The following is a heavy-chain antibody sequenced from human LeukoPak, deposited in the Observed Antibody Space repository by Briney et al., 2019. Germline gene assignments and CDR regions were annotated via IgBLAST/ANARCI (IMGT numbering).Heavy chain of an antibody. V-gene: IGHV1-24*01. Sequence: ASVRVSCKVSGYTLTELSMHWVRQAPGKGLEWMGGFDPEDGQTIYAQKFQGRVTMTEDSSTDTAYMELSSLRSEDKAVYYCATGPTQLWLGSEDYYGMDVWGKGTTVTVSS. J-gene: IGHJ6*04. CDR1: GYTLTELS. CDR3: ATGPTQLWLGSEDYYGMDV. D-gene: IGHD5-18*01. CDR2: FDPEDGQT.